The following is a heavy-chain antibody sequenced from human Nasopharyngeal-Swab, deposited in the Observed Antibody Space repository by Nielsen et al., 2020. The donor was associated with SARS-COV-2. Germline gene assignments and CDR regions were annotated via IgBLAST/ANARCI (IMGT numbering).Heavy chain of an antibody. CDR2: ISYDGSNK. V-gene: IGHV3-30*03. D-gene: IGHD3-22*01. J-gene: IGHJ4*02. Sequence: GESLKISCAASGFTFSSYGMHWARQAPGKGLEWVAVISYDGSNKYYADSVKGRFTISRDNSKNTLYLQMNSLRAEDTAVYYCARVYYYDSSGYYPMDYWGQGTLVTVSS. CDR3: ARVYYYDSSGYYPMDY. CDR1: GFTFSSYG.